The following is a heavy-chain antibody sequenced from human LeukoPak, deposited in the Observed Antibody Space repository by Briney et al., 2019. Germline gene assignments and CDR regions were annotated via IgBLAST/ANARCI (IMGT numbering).Heavy chain of an antibody. CDR1: GGSISSGSYY. Sequence: ETLSLTCTVSGGSISSGSYYWSWVRQAPGQGLEWVSTISGRGGITYYADSVKGRFTISRDNSKNTVFLQMNSLRVDDTAVYYCARALRESHRPVYSYYYMDVWGKGTTVTVSS. CDR3: ARALRESHRPVYSYYYMDV. V-gene: IGHV3-23*01. CDR2: ISGRGGIT. J-gene: IGHJ6*03.